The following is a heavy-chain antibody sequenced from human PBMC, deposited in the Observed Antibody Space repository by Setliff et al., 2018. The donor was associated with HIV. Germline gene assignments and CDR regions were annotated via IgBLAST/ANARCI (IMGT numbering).Heavy chain of an antibody. CDR2: IYTSGST. CDR3: ASSGGLGSYFLY. J-gene: IGHJ4*02. Sequence: SETLSLTCTVSGGSISSGSYYWSWIRQPAGKGLEWIGHIYTSGSTNYNPSLKSRVTISVDTSKNQFSLKLSSVTAADTAVYYCASSGGLGSYFLYWGQGTLVTVSS. D-gene: IGHD3-10*01. CDR1: GGSISSGSYY. V-gene: IGHV4-61*09.